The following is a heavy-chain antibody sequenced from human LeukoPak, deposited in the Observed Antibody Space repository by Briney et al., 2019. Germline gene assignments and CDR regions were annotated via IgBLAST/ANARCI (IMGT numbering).Heavy chain of an antibody. CDR2: ISAYNGNT. CDR1: GYTFTSYG. V-gene: IGHV1-18*01. Sequence: GASVKVSCKASGYTFTSYGISWVRQAPGQGLEWMGWISAYNGNTNYGQKLQGRVTMTTDTSTSTAYMELRSLRSDDTAVYYCARDGLRYNWNYDAFDYWGQGTLVTVSS. J-gene: IGHJ4*02. D-gene: IGHD1-7*01. CDR3: ARDGLRYNWNYDAFDY.